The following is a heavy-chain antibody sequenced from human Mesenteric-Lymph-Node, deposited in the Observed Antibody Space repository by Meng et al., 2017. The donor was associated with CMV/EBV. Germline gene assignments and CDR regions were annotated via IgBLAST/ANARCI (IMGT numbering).Heavy chain of an antibody. CDR2: IYYSGST. CDR3: GRNLGTEYQLPTLFDI. CDR1: GGSISSSSYY. J-gene: IGHJ3*02. V-gene: IGHV4-39*07. Sequence: SETLSLTCTVSGGSISSSSYYWGWIRQPPGKGLEWIGSIYYSGSTYYNPSLKSRVTISVDTSKNQFSLKLSSVTAADTAVYYCGRNLGTEYQLPTLFDIWGQGTMVTVSS. D-gene: IGHD2-2*01.